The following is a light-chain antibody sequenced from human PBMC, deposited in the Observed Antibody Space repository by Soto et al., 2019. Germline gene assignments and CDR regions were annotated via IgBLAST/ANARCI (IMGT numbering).Light chain of an antibody. Sequence: DIQMTQSPSSLSASVGDRVTITCRASQGISNYLAWYQQKPGKVPKLLIYAASILRSGVPSRFSGSGSGTDFTLTISSLQPDDVATYYCEKYNSAYTFGQGTKLEIK. CDR3: EKYNSAYT. V-gene: IGKV1-27*01. CDR1: QGISNY. CDR2: AAS. J-gene: IGKJ2*01.